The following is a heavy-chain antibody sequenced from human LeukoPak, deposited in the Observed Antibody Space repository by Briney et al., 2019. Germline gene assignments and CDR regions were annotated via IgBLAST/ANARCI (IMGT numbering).Heavy chain of an antibody. CDR1: GYTFTSYG. Sequence: ASVKVSCKASGYTFTSYGISWVRQAPGQGLEWMGWISAYNGNTNYAQKLQGRVTMTRNTSISTAYMELSSLRSEDTAVYYCAVIAVAGTGGDYWGQGTLVTVSS. J-gene: IGHJ4*02. D-gene: IGHD6-19*01. CDR2: ISAYNGNT. V-gene: IGHV1-18*01. CDR3: AVIAVAGTGGDY.